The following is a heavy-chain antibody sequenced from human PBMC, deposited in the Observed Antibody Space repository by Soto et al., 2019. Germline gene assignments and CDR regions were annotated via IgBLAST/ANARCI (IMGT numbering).Heavy chain of an antibody. V-gene: IGHV1-18*01. CDR1: GYTFTSYG. J-gene: IGHJ4*02. Sequence: ASVKVSCKASGYTFTSYGISWVRQAPGQGLEWMGWISAYNGNTNYAQKLQGRATMTTDTSTSTAYMELRSLRSDDTAVYYCARFSSGGYRSQLLDYWGQGTLVLVSS. D-gene: IGHD6-19*01. CDR3: ARFSSGGYRSQLLDY. CDR2: ISAYNGNT.